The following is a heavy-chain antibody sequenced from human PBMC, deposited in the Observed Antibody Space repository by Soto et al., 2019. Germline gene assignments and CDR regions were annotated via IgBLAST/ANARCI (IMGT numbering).Heavy chain of an antibody. V-gene: IGHV1-24*01. CDR3: ATAPHHLGELSFSGAFDI. Sequence: ASVKVSCKVSGYTLTELSMHWVRQAPGKGLEWMGGFDPEDGETIYAQKFQGRVTMTEDTSTDTAYMELSSLRSEDTAVYYCATAPHHLGELSFSGAFDIWGQGTMVTVSS. CDR2: FDPEDGET. CDR1: GYTLTELS. J-gene: IGHJ3*02. D-gene: IGHD3-16*02.